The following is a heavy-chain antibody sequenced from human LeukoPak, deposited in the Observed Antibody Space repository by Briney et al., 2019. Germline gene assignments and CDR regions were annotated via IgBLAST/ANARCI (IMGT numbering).Heavy chain of an antibody. D-gene: IGHD3-22*01. CDR2: VYSTGTT. CDR3: ASSPQKYYYDSSGYDFDY. Sequence: SETLSLTCNVSGVSISGGSYYWSWIRQPAGKGLEWIGRVYSTGTTDYSASLKSRVTISVDMSKNQFSLNVSSVTAADTAVYYCASSPQKYYYDSSGYDFDYWGQGTLVTVSS. CDR1: GVSISGGSYY. V-gene: IGHV4-61*02. J-gene: IGHJ4*02.